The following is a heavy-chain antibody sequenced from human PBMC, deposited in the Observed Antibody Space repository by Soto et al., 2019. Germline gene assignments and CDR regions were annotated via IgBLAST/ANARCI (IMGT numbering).Heavy chain of an antibody. J-gene: IGHJ6*02. V-gene: IGHV4-59*01. Sequence: PSETLSLTCTVSGGSISSYYWSWIRQTPGKGLEWIGYIYYSGSTNYNPSLKSRVTISVDTSKNQFSLKLSSVTAADTAVYYCARVLDYYDSSGPNPYYYYYGMDVWGQGTTVTVSS. CDR3: ARVLDYYDSSGPNPYYYYYGMDV. CDR2: IYYSGST. D-gene: IGHD3-22*01. CDR1: GGSISSYY.